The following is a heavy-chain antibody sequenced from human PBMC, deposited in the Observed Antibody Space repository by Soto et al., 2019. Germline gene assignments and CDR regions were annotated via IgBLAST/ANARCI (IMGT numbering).Heavy chain of an antibody. D-gene: IGHD4-17*01. Sequence: QVQLVQSGAAVKKPGSSVKVSCKASGGTLSNYGISWVRQAPGQGLEWMGGIIPVFGTANYAQKFQGRVTITADESTSTVYMDVTSLSSEDTAVYYCARGDATKIVVTTYYGMDVWGQGTTVTVSS. V-gene: IGHV1-69*12. CDR2: IIPVFGTA. J-gene: IGHJ6*02. CDR1: GGTLSNYG. CDR3: ARGDATKIVVTTYYGMDV.